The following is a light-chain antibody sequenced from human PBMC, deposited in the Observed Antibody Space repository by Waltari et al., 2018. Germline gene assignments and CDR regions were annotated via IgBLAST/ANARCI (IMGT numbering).Light chain of an antibody. CDR1: SSDVGAYDY. CDR3: SSYAGTDNFVV. J-gene: IGLJ2*01. CDR2: EVN. Sequence: QSALTQPPSASGSPGQSVTISCTGTSSDVGAYDYVSWYQHHPDKAPKLIIFEVNKWPSGVPDRVSGSNAGNTASLTVSGLQAEDEADYYCSSYAGTDNFVVFGGGTKLTVL. V-gene: IGLV2-8*01.